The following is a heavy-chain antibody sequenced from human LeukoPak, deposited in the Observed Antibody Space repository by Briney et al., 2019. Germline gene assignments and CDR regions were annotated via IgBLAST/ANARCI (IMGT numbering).Heavy chain of an antibody. J-gene: IGHJ4*02. CDR2: IYYSGCT. CDR1: GGSISRYY. D-gene: IGHD6-19*01. Sequence: PSETLSLTCTVSGGSISRYYWSWIRQPPGKGLEWIGYIYYSGCTNYNPPLKSPVTISEETSKNHFSLTQNSVTAADTAVYYCGIGAGTALFDYWGEGTLVTVSS. CDR3: GIGAGTALFDY. V-gene: IGHV4-59*01.